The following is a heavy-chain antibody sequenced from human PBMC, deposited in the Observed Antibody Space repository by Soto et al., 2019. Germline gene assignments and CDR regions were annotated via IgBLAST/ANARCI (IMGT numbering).Heavy chain of an antibody. Sequence: EVQLLESGGGLVQPGGSLRLSCAASGFTFSSYAMSWVRQAPGKGLEWVSAISGSGGSTYYADSVKGRFTISRDNSKNPLYPEINCLRAEDPGVYYRAKAAMAKYYCVSMDGWGKGTTVTVSS. CDR2: ISGSGGST. J-gene: IGHJ6*03. CDR1: GFTFSSYA. CDR3: AKAAMAKYYCVSMDG. V-gene: IGHV3-23*01.